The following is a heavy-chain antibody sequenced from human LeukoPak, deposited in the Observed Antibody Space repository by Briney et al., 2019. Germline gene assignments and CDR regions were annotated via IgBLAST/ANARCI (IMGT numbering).Heavy chain of an antibody. Sequence: GGSLRLSCAASGFTFSSYAMSWVRQAPGKGLEWVAVISYDGSNKYYADSVKGRFTISRDNSKNTLYLQMNSLRAEDTAVYYCLGPPDYWGQGTLVTVSS. V-gene: IGHV3-30-3*01. CDR3: LGPPDY. D-gene: IGHD7-27*01. CDR2: ISYDGSNK. J-gene: IGHJ4*02. CDR1: GFTFSSYA.